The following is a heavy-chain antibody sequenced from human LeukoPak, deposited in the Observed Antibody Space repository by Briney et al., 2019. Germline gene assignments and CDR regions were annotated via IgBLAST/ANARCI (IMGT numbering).Heavy chain of an antibody. D-gene: IGHD5-18*01. CDR3: ARVQDSYGHTPFDY. CDR2: ISSSSSYI. Sequence: GGSLRLSCAASGFTFSDRYMSWVRQTPGKGLEWVSSISSSSSYIYYADSVKGRFTISRDNAKNSLYLQMNSLRAEDTAVYYCARVQDSYGHTPFDYWGQGTLVTVSS. V-gene: IGHV3-11*06. J-gene: IGHJ4*02. CDR1: GFTFSDRY.